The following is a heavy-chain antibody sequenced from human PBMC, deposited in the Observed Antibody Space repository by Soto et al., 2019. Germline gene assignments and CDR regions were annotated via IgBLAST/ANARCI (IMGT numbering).Heavy chain of an antibody. V-gene: IGHV3-23*01. D-gene: IGHD5-12*01. CDR3: AKDLRWNSGYDGFDY. Sequence: EGQLLESGGGLVQPGGSLRLSCAASGFTFSSYAMSWVRQAPGKGLEWVSAISGTGRSTYYADSVRGRFTISRDNSKNTLHLQMNSLRAEDTAIYYCAKDLRWNSGYDGFDYWGQGTLVTVSS. CDR1: GFTFSSYA. CDR2: ISGTGRST. J-gene: IGHJ4*02.